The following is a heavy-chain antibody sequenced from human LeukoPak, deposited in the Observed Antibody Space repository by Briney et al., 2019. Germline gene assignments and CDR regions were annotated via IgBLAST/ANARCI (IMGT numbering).Heavy chain of an antibody. Sequence: KPSETLSLTCTVSGGSISSYYWSWIRQPPGKGLEWIGYIYYSGSTNYNPSLKSRVTISVDTSKNQFSLKLSSVTAADTAVYYCASVDDSSGYGAFDIWGQGTMVTVSS. V-gene: IGHV4-59*01. CDR3: ASVDDSSGYGAFDI. CDR1: GGSISSYY. D-gene: IGHD3-22*01. J-gene: IGHJ3*02. CDR2: IYYSGST.